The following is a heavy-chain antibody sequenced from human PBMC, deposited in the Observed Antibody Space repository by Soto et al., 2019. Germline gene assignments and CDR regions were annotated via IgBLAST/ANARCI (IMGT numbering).Heavy chain of an antibody. CDR3: ATGQARYYYYYYGMDV. Sequence: GASVKVSCKVSGYTLTELSMHWVRQAPGKGLEWMGGFDPEDGETIYAQKFQGRVTMTEDTSTDTAYMELSSPRSEDTAVYYCATGQARYYYYYYGMDVWGQGTTVTVSS. V-gene: IGHV1-24*01. CDR1: GYTLTELS. CDR2: FDPEDGET. J-gene: IGHJ6*02.